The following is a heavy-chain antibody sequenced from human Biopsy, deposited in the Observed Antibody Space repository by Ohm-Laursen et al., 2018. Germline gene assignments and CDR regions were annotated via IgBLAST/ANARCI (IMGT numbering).Heavy chain of an antibody. V-gene: IGHV3-7*01. J-gene: IGHJ6*02. CDR3: ARESALKWYQSLSYFNGMDV. CDR2: IREHGNEE. CDR1: GITFNSDW. Sequence: SLRLSCAAFGITFNSDWMSWVRQAPGKGLEWVAIIREHGNEEFYVDSAKGRFTISRDNAKNSLFLHMNSLRAEDTAVYYCARESALKWYQSLSYFNGMDVWGQGTTVTVSS. D-gene: IGHD2-2*01.